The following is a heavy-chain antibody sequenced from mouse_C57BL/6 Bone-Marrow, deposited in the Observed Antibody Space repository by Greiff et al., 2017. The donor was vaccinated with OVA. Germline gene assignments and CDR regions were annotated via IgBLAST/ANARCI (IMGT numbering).Heavy chain of an antibody. V-gene: IGHV1-82*01. CDR3: ARSRAAQATDY. Sequence: VKPGASVKISCKASGYAFSSSWMNWVKQRPGKGLEWIGRIYPGDGDTNYNGKFKGKATLTADKSSSTAYMQLSSLTSEDSAVYFCARSRAAQATDYWGQGTTLTVSS. CDR2: IYPGDGDT. CDR1: GYAFSSSW. J-gene: IGHJ2*01. D-gene: IGHD3-2*02.